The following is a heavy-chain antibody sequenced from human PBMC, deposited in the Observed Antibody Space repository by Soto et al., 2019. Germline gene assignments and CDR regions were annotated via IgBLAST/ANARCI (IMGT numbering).Heavy chain of an antibody. D-gene: IGHD6-6*01. Sequence: QVQLVESGGGVAQPGRSLRLSCAVSGFTFSDYGMHWVRQAPGKGLEWGAVVSDDGSYKYYADSVKGRFTVSRDLSGNTLFLQMNSLRLEDTAVYFCAKEMYPRTVLDSSSPWGDYWGQGTLVAVSS. J-gene: IGHJ4*02. CDR2: VSDDGSYK. CDR1: GFTFSDYG. CDR3: AKEMYPRTVLDSSSPWGDY. V-gene: IGHV3-30*18.